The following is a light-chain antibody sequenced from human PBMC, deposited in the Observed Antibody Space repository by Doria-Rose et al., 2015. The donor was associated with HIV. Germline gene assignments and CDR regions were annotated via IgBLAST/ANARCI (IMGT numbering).Light chain of an antibody. Sequence: TQSPGTLSLSPGERATLSCRASQSFSSTYLAWYQQKPGQAPSLIIYDGSTRATGIPDRFSASGPGTDFTLTISRLEPEDFALYYCHQYGTSWTFGQGTKVEI. CDR2: DGS. CDR3: HQYGTSWT. J-gene: IGKJ1*01. V-gene: IGKV3-20*01. CDR1: QSFSSTY.